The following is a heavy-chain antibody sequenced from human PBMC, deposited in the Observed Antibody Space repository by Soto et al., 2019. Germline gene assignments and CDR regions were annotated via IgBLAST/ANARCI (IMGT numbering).Heavy chain of an antibody. CDR1: GGSFGGYY. V-gene: IGHV4-34*01. CDR2: INHSGST. J-gene: IGHJ4*02. D-gene: IGHD1-7*01. Sequence: SETLSLTCAVYGGSFGGYYWSWIRQPPGKGLEWIGEINHSGSTNYNPSLKSRVTISVDTSKNQFSLKLSSVTAADTAVYYCARSSRITGTSDYWGQGTLVTVSS. CDR3: ARSSRITGTSDY.